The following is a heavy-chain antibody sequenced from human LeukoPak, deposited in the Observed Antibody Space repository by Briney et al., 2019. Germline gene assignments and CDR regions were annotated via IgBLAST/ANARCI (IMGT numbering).Heavy chain of an antibody. CDR2: ISYDGSNK. CDR3: ARDLRFRYDYVWGSRSDY. CDR1: GFTFSSYA. V-gene: IGHV3-30*04. Sequence: PGGSLRLSCAASGFTFSSYAMHWVRQAPGKGLEWGAVISYDGSNKYYADSVKGRFTISRDNSKNTLYLQMNSLRAEDTAVYYCARDLRFRYDYVWGSRSDYWGQGTLVTVSS. D-gene: IGHD3-16*01. J-gene: IGHJ4*02.